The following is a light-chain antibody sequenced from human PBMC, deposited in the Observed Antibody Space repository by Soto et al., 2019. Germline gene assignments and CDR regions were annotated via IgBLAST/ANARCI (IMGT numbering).Light chain of an antibody. Sequence: QSVLTQPASVSGSPGQSITISCSGTSSDFGSYDVVSWYQQYPGKAPKLIIYEVTERPSGVSNRFSGSKSGNTASLTISGLQAEDEADYYCCSYAGYSTYVFGTGTKVTVL. V-gene: IGLV2-23*02. J-gene: IGLJ1*01. CDR3: CSYAGYSTYV. CDR2: EVT. CDR1: SSDFGSYDV.